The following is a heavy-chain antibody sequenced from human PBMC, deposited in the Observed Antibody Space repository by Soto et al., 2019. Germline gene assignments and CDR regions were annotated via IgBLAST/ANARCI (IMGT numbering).Heavy chain of an antibody. CDR3: ARVGAIAPAEGDH. CDR2: ISGYNNNK. Sequence: QIQLVQSGTEVREPGASVKVSCQASGYTFTSYGIIWVRQAPGQGLELMGWISGYNNNKNYAQKYQARVTMTTDTSTRTADMELRSLRSDDTAVYYWARVGAIAPAEGDHWGQGTLVTVSS. J-gene: IGHJ4*02. CDR1: GYTFTSYG. V-gene: IGHV1-18*01. D-gene: IGHD6-13*01.